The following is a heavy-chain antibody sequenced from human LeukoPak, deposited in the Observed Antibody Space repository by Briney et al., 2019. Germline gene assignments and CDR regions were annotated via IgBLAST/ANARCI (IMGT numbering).Heavy chain of an antibody. CDR3: AKGGDVVLVASTSNYLDV. V-gene: IGHV3-23*01. D-gene: IGHD2-15*01. J-gene: IGHJ6*03. Sequence: GGSLSLSCAASGFTFKNYAMSWVRQAPGTGLEWVLGISASGSSAYYADPVKGRFTISRGNSNNMVYLNMNNLRADDTAVYYCAKGGDVVLVASTSNYLDVWGKGTTVTVSS. CDR1: GFTFKNYA. CDR2: ISASGSSA.